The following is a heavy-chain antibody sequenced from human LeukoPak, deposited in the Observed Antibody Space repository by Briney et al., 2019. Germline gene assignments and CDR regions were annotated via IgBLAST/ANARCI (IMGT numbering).Heavy chain of an antibody. Sequence: SWGSLRLSCAASGFTFSTYAMSWVRQAPGKGLEWVSAISGGGVTTYYADSVKGRFTISRDNSKNTLFLQMNSLRAEDTAVYYCAKSYYDILTGYYPNWGQGTLVTVSS. CDR2: ISGGGVTT. CDR3: AKSYYDILTGYYPN. D-gene: IGHD3-9*01. J-gene: IGHJ4*02. V-gene: IGHV3-23*01. CDR1: GFTFSTYA.